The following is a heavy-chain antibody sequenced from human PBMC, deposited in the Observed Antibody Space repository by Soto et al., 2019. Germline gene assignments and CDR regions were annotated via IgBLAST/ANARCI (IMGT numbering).Heavy chain of an antibody. Sequence: EVQLLESGGGLVQPGESLRLSCATSGFTFSTCVMSWVRQAPGKGLEWVSIISGSGTVTFYADSVKGRFSISRDSSKNTLFLQMNSLRAEDTAVYYCAKHSSGSYRPFDHWGQGALVTVSS. J-gene: IGHJ4*02. CDR1: GFTFSTCV. CDR2: ISGSGTVT. V-gene: IGHV3-23*01. CDR3: AKHSSGSYRPFDH. D-gene: IGHD3-22*01.